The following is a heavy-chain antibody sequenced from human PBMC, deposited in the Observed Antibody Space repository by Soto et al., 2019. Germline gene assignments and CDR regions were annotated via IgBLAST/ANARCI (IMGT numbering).Heavy chain of an antibody. D-gene: IGHD4-17*01. V-gene: IGHV1-69*12. Sequence: QVQLVQSGAEVKKPGSSVKVSCKASGGTFSSYAISWVRQAPGQGLDWMGGITPISGTANYAQKFEGRVTITADESTSTAYMELSSLRSEDTAVYYCARGSYGHDTPDYWGQGTLVTVSS. J-gene: IGHJ4*02. CDR2: ITPISGTA. CDR3: ARGSYGHDTPDY. CDR1: GGTFSSYA.